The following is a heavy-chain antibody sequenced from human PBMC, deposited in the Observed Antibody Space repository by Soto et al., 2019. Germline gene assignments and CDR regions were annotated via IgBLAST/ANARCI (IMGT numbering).Heavy chain of an antibody. CDR2: IYYSGST. CDR3: AAMVRGVITNVDY. CDR1: GGTISSGGYY. J-gene: IGHJ4*02. Sequence: PSETLSLTCTFSGGTISSGGYYWSWIRQHPGKGLEWIGYIYYSGSTYYNPSLKSRVTISVDTSKNQFSLKLSSVTAADTAVYYCAAMVRGVITNVDYWGQGTLVTVSS. D-gene: IGHD3-10*01. V-gene: IGHV4-31*03.